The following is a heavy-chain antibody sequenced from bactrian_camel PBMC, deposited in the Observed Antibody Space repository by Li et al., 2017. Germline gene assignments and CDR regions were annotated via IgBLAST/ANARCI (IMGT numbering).Heavy chain of an antibody. CDR3: AAELLGVGWTTAISNCEFGS. CDR2: IETDGST. J-gene: IGHJ6*01. CDR1: RSTTSGNC. Sequence: HVQLVESGGGSVQAGGSLRLECAASRSTTSGNCWAWFRQGPGMGTEGVASIETDGSTRYADSVKGRFTISKDSTKNIIYLQMDNLKPEDTATYYCAAELLGVGWTTAISNCEFGSRGQGTQVTVS. D-gene: IGHD5*01. V-gene: IGHV3S9*01.